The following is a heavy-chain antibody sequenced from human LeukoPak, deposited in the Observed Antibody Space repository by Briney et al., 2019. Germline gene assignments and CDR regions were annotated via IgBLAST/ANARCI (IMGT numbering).Heavy chain of an antibody. J-gene: IGHJ4*02. CDR2: IYYSGSA. V-gene: IGHV4-31*03. D-gene: IGHD6-19*01. CDR3: AGDSSGLGY. Sequence: SETLSLTCTVSGGSISSGGYYWIWIRQHPGKGLEWIGYIYYSGSAYYNPSLKSRLTMSVDTSKNQFSLKLSSVTAADTAVYYCAGDSSGLGYWGQGTLVTVSS. CDR1: GGSISSGGYY.